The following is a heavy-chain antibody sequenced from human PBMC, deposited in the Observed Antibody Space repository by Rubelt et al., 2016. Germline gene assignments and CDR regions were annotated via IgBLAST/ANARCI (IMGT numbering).Heavy chain of an antibody. CDR2: INTNTGNP. V-gene: IGHV7-4-1*02. J-gene: IGHJ4*02. D-gene: IGHD6-6*01. Sequence: RAQGLEWMGWINTNTGNPTYAQGFTGRFVFSLDTSVSTAYLQISSLKAEDTAVYYCARDNIEYSSSFDYWGQGTLVTVSS. CDR3: ARDNIEYSSSFDY.